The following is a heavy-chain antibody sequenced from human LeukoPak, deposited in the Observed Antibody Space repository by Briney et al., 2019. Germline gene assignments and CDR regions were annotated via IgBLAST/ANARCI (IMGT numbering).Heavy chain of an antibody. V-gene: IGHV3-74*01. CDR3: VSFYGTY. Sequence: PGGSLRLSCAASGNYWMHWVRQAPGKGLVWVSHINSDGSWTSYADSVKGRFTISKDNAKNTVYLQMNSLRAVDTAVYYCVSFYGTYWGRGTLVTVSS. J-gene: IGHJ4*02. D-gene: IGHD2/OR15-2a*01. CDR2: INSDGSWT. CDR1: GNYW.